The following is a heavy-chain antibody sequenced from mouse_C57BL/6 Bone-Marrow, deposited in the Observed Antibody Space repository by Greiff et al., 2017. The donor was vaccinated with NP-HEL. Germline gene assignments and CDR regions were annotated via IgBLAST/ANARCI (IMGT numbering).Heavy chain of an antibody. J-gene: IGHJ1*03. D-gene: IGHD1-1*01. CDR1: GYTFTSYG. V-gene: IGHV1-81*01. CDR3: ARGDYGSSLYWYFEV. CDR2: IYPRSGNT. Sequence: QVQLQQSGAELARPGASVKLSCKASGYTFTSYGISWVKQRTGQGLEWIGEIYPRSGNTYYNEKFKGKATLTADKSSSTAYMELRSLTSEDSAVYFCARGDYGSSLYWYFEVWGTGTTVTVSS.